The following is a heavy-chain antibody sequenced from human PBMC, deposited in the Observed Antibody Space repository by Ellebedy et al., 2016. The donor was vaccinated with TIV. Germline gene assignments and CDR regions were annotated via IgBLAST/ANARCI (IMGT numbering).Heavy chain of an antibody. CDR2: ISSSDNTI. J-gene: IGHJ4*02. V-gene: IGHV3-48*04. Sequence: PGGSLRLSCAASGFTFSSYSMNWVRQAPGKGLEWVSYISSSDNTIYYADSVKDRFTISRDNAKNLLYLQMNSLRAEDTAVYYCARQTSGWDFDYWGQGTLVTVS. D-gene: IGHD6-19*01. CDR3: ARQTSGWDFDY. CDR1: GFTFSSYS.